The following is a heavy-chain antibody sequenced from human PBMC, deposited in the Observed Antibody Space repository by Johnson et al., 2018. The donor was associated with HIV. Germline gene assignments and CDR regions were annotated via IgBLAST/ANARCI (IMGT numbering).Heavy chain of an antibody. CDR2: ISYYGSNK. CDR3: AREYYYDSSGYNAFDI. J-gene: IGHJ3*02. CDR1: LFTFSRYA. D-gene: IGHD3-22*01. V-gene: IGHV3-30*04. Sequence: QLVASGGGVVQPGRSLILPCAVSLFTFSRYAMHRVRQAPGKGLAWVAVISYYGSNKYYADSVPGRFTISRDNSKNTLYLQMNSLRAEDTAVYYCAREYYYDSSGYNAFDIWGQGTMVTVSS.